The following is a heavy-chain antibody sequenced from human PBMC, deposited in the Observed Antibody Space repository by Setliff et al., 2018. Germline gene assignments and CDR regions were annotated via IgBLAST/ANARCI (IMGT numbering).Heavy chain of an antibody. CDR3: ATPRSHLFGSGSYYDY. CDR1: GGSISSSTHY. D-gene: IGHD3-10*01. J-gene: IGHJ4*01. Sequence: KPSETLSLTCNVPGGSISSSTHYWGWIRQPPGKGLEWIGGIYYTGSTYYNPSLKSRVTISADKSKNQFSLKLSSVTAADTAVYYCATPRSHLFGSGSYYDYWGQGTLVTVSS. CDR2: IYYTGST. V-gene: IGHV4-39*01.